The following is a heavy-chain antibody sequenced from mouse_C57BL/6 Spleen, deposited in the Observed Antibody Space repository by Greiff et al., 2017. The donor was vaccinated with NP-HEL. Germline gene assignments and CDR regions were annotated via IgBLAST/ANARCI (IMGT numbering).Heavy chain of an antibody. Sequence: EVKLVESGEGLVKPGGSLKLSCAASGFTFSSYAMSWVRQTPEKRLEWVAYISSGGDYIYYADTVKGRFTISRDNARNTLYLQMSSLKSEDTAMYYCPSIDGSRGYFDDWGQGTTLTVSS. CDR3: PSIDGSRGYFDD. V-gene: IGHV5-9-1*02. D-gene: IGHD1-1*01. J-gene: IGHJ2*01. CDR1: GFTFSSYA. CDR2: ISSGGDYI.